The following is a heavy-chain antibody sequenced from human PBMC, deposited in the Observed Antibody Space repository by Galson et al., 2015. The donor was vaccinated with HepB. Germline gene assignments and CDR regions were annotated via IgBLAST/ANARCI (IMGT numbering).Heavy chain of an antibody. D-gene: IGHD6-6*01. CDR3: ARDRYKYSSSYYFDY. CDR2: ISYDGSNK. Sequence: SLRLSCAASGFTFSSYAMHWVRQAPGKGLEWVAVISYDGSNKYYADSVKGRFTISRDNSKNTLYLQMNSLRAEDTAVYYCARDRYKYSSSYYFDYWGQGTLVTVSS. CDR1: GFTFSSYA. V-gene: IGHV3-30*04. J-gene: IGHJ4*02.